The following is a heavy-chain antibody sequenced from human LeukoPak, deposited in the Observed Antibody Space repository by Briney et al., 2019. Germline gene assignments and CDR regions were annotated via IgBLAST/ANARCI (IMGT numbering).Heavy chain of an antibody. J-gene: IGHJ4*02. CDR3: ARDWDWAFDY. V-gene: IGHV3-48*02. D-gene: IGHD3/OR15-3a*01. CDR2: IGTSTTTI. CDR1: GFTFSGYT. Sequence: PGGSLRLSCAASGFTFSGYTMNWVRQAPGKGLEWVSYIGTSTTTIYYADSVRGRFTISRDNAKSSLYLQMNSLRDDDTAVYYCARDWDWAFDYWGQGTLVTVSS.